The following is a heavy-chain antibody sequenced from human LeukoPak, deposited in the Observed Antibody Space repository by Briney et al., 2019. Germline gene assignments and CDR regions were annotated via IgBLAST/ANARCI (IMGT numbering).Heavy chain of an antibody. Sequence: VQPSETLSLTCTVAGPSISSYHWSWVRQPPGKGLEWIGYIYYTGSTNYNPSLKSRVTISVDTSKNQFSLRLSSVTAADTAVYYCARSIGGGGNSDYWGQGTLVTVSS. CDR1: GPSISSYH. V-gene: IGHV4-59*01. D-gene: IGHD4-23*01. J-gene: IGHJ4*02. CDR3: ARSIGGGGNSDY. CDR2: IYYTGST.